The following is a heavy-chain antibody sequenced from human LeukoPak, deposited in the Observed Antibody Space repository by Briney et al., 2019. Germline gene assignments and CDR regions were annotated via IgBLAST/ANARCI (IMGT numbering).Heavy chain of an antibody. Sequence: GGSLRLSCAASGLTFSSYSMNWVRQAPGKGLEWVSSISSSSSYLYYADSVKGRFSISRDNAKNSLYLQMNSLRAEDTAVYYCARGVEVGAAQRGYFDYWGQGTLVTVSS. CDR1: GLTFSSYS. CDR3: ARGVEVGAAQRGYFDY. J-gene: IGHJ4*02. D-gene: IGHD2-15*01. V-gene: IGHV3-21*01. CDR2: ISSSSSYL.